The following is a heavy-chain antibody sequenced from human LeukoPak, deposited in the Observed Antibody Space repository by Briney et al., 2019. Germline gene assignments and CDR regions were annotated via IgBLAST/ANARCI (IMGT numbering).Heavy chain of an antibody. CDR2: IYYSGST. Sequence: PSETLSLTCTVSGAPLNNYYWNWVRQPPGKELEWIGYIYYSGSTNYNPSLKSRVTISVDTSKNQFSLKLSSVTAADTAVYYCARDLLDTSMVHYWYFDLWGRGTLVTVSS. CDR3: ARDLLDTSMVHYWYFDL. D-gene: IGHD5-18*01. CDR1: GAPLNNYY. J-gene: IGHJ2*01. V-gene: IGHV4-59*12.